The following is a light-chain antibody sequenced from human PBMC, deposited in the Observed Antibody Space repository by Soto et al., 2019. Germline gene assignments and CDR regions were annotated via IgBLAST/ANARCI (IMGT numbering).Light chain of an antibody. J-gene: IGLJ3*02. Sequence: QSALTQPASESGSPGQSITISCTGTSSDVGAYNYVSWFQQHPDKAPKLMIYEVNNRPSGVSNRFSGSKSGNTASLTISGLQAEDEADYYCTSFTSTNTWVLGGGTKLTVL. CDR1: SSDVGAYNY. V-gene: IGLV2-14*01. CDR3: TSFTSTNTWV. CDR2: EVN.